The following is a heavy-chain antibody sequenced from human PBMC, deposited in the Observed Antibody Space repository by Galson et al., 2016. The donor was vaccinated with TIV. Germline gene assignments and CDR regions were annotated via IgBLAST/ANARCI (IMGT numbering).Heavy chain of an antibody. CDR2: IDPEDSYT. J-gene: IGHJ4*02. V-gene: IGHV5-10-1*01. CDR1: GYNFTNYW. Sequence: QSGAEVKKPGESLRISCKTSGYNFTNYWIIWVRQVLGKGLEWVGRIDPEDSYTEYISSFQGHVTISSDQSIATSYLQWGSLTASDTAMYYCARPHYRDGDYWGLGTLVTVSS. CDR3: ARPHYRDGDY. D-gene: IGHD4-17*01.